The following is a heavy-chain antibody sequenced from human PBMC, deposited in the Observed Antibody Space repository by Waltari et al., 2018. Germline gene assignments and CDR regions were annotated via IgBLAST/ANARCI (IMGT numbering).Heavy chain of an antibody. Sequence: QVQLQESGPGLVKPSETLSLTCTVSGGSISSYYWSWIRQPPGKGLEWIGYIYYSGSTNYNPSLKSRVTISVDTSKNQFSLKLSSVTAADTAVYYCARIVRYCSGGSCYSRYYYYYYMDVWGKGTTVTVSS. CDR2: IYYSGST. J-gene: IGHJ6*03. D-gene: IGHD2-15*01. CDR1: GGSISSYY. CDR3: ARIVRYCSGGSCYSRYYYYYYMDV. V-gene: IGHV4-59*01.